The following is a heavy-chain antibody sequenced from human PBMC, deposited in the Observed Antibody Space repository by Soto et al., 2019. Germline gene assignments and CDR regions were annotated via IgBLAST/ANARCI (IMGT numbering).Heavy chain of an antibody. V-gene: IGHV1-18*01. Sequence: QGQLVQSRAELKKPGASVKVSCKASDYTFTRYGISWVRQAPGQGLEWMGWISGYNGDTNYAKKLQGRVTMTIDTTTTTAYMKVRGLTSDDTAVYYCAKNGQPPYYSSRMDVWGQGTTVTVSS. D-gene: IGHD2-8*01. CDR3: AKNGQPPYYSSRMDV. J-gene: IGHJ6*02. CDR1: DYTFTRYG. CDR2: ISGYNGDT.